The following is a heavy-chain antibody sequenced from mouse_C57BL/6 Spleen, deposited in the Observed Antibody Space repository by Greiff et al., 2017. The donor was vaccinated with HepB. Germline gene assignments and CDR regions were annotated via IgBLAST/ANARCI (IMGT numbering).Heavy chain of an antibody. CDR2: IDPSDSET. V-gene: IGHV1-52*01. Sequence: VKLQQPGAELVRPGSSVKLSCKASGYTFTSYWMHWVKQRPIQGLEWIGNIDPSDSETHYNQKFKDKATLTVDKSSSTAYMQLSSLTSEDSAVYYCARDYGSSFPFAYWGQGTLVTVSA. CDR1: GYTFTSYW. J-gene: IGHJ3*01. D-gene: IGHD1-1*01. CDR3: ARDYGSSFPFAY.